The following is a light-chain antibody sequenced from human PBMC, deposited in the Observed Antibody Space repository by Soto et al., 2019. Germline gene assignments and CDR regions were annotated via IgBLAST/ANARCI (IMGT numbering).Light chain of an antibody. J-gene: IGKJ2*01. CDR3: RQYGSSPSYT. V-gene: IGKV3-20*01. Sequence: EIVLTQSPGTLSLSPGERATLSCRASQSVSSSSYLAWYQQKPGQAPRLLIYGASSRATGIPDRFSGSASATDFTLTISRVEPEDFAVYYCRQYGSSPSYTFGQGTKLEIK. CDR1: QSVSSSSY. CDR2: GAS.